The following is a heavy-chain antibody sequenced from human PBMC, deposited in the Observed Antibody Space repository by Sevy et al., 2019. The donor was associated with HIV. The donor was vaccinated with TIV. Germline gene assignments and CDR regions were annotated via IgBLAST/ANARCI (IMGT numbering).Heavy chain of an antibody. CDR3: TRPFRDGYNYWWFDP. D-gene: IGHD5-12*01. CDR2: IRSKANSYAT. V-gene: IGHV3-73*01. CDR1: GFTFSGST. Sequence: GGSLRLSCAASGFTFSGSTIHWVRQASGKGLEWVGRIRSKANSYATAYAASVKGRFTTSRDDSRNTGYLQMNSLKTEDTAVYYCTRPFRDGYNYWWFDPWGQGTLVTVSS. J-gene: IGHJ5*02.